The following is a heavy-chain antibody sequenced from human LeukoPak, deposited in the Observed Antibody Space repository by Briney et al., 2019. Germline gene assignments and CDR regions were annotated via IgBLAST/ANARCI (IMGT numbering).Heavy chain of an antibody. D-gene: IGHD3-22*01. J-gene: IGHJ4*02. Sequence: SETLSLTCTVSGGSISSYFWTWIRQPAGRGLEWIGRISSSGNTNYNPSLNSRVTMSVDTSKNQLSLKLSSVTAADTAVYYCATDSDRSDWFFDYWGQGTLVTVSS. CDR2: ISSSGNT. CDR3: ATDSDRSDWFFDY. V-gene: IGHV4-4*07. CDR1: GGSISSYF.